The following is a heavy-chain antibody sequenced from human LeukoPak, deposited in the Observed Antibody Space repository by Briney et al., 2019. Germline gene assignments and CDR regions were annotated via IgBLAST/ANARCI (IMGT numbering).Heavy chain of an antibody. Sequence: GGSLRLSCAASGFTFSSYAMHWVRQAPGKGLEWVAVISYDGSNKYYADSVKGRFTISRDNSKNTLYLQMNSLRAEDTAVYYCAKDEVDFVVIPGAHDYWGQGTLVTVSS. CDR3: AKDEVDFVVIPGAHDY. CDR2: ISYDGSNK. CDR1: GFTFSSYA. J-gene: IGHJ4*02. D-gene: IGHD2-2*03. V-gene: IGHV3-30-3*01.